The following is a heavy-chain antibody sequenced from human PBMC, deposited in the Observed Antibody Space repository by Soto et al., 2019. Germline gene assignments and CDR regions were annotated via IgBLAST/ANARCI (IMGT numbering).Heavy chain of an antibody. CDR2: VYHSGST. J-gene: IGHJ6*02. D-gene: IGHD3-22*01. V-gene: IGHV4-59*01. Sequence: PSETLSLTCTVAGDSISSYFWSWIRQPPGTGLEWIGCVYHSGSTNYSPSLKRRVSISVDTSKNQFSLRLTSVTAADTAVYYCARTYSSSYSRYPVYYGMDVWGQGTTVTVSS. CDR3: ARTYSSSYSRYPVYYGMDV. CDR1: GDSISSYF.